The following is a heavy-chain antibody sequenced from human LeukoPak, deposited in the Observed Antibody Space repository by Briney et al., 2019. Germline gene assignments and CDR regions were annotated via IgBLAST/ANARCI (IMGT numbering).Heavy chain of an antibody. CDR3: ARDNVVVPAAMLSPDPLDY. D-gene: IGHD2-2*01. V-gene: IGHV3-21*01. CDR2: ISSSSSYI. CDR1: GFTFSSYS. J-gene: IGHJ4*02. Sequence: GGSLRLSCAASGFTFSSYSMNWVRQAPGKGLEWVSSISSSSSYIYYADSVKGRFTISRDNAKNSLYLQMNSLRAEDTAVYYCARDNVVVPAAMLSPDPLDYWGQGTLVTVSS.